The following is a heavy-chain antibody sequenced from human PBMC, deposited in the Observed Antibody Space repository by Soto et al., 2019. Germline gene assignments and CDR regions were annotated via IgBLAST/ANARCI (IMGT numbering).Heavy chain of an antibody. CDR3: ARVAEIVTVTDGYYYYMDV. CDR2: IIPILGVA. D-gene: IGHD4-17*01. Sequence: QVQLVQSGAEVKKPGASVKVSCKASGDTFSNHTISWVRQAPGHGLEWMGRIIPILGVANYAQKFQGRVTITADKSTTTAYMELSSLRSADTAVYYCARVAEIVTVTDGYYYYMDVWGKGTTVSVSS. J-gene: IGHJ6*03. V-gene: IGHV1-69*04. CDR1: GDTFSNHT.